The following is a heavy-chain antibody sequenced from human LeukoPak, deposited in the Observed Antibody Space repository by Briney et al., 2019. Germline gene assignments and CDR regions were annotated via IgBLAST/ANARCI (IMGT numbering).Heavy chain of an antibody. CDR2: INPNSGGT. J-gene: IGHJ5*02. CDR1: RFTFTGYY. D-gene: IGHD3-10*01. Sequence: GASVKVSCKASRFTFTGYYMHWVRQAPGQGLEWMGWINPNSGGTKFAQKFQGRVTMTSDTSIATVYMELRSLRSDDTAVYYCASPDYYGPGSYKFGPWGQGTLVTVSS. CDR3: ASPDYYGPGSYKFGP. V-gene: IGHV1-2*02.